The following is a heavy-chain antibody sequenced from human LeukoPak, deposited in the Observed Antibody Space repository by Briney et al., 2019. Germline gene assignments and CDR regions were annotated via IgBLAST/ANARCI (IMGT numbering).Heavy chain of an antibody. D-gene: IGHD3-3*01. J-gene: IGHJ3*01. Sequence: SETLSLTCTVSGVSISTYYWSWIRQPTGKGLEWIGRVYTSGSTNYNPSLKSRVTMSVDTSKNQFSLKVISVTAADTAVYYCAKDLLGWSSPRWGQGTMVTVSS. CDR2: VYTSGST. CDR3: AKDLLGWSSPR. V-gene: IGHV4-4*07. CDR1: GVSISTYY.